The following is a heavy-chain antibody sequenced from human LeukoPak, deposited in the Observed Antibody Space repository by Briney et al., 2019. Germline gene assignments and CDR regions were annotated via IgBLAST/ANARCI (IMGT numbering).Heavy chain of an antibody. CDR2: IYCSGST. D-gene: IGHD3/OR15-3a*01. CDR3: AREGLGTIDY. Sequence: PSETLSLTCTVSGGSISSYYWSWIRQPPGKGLEWIGYIYCSGSTNYNPSLKSRVTISVDTSKNQFSLKLSSVTAADTAVYYCAREGLGTIDYWGQGTLVTVSS. V-gene: IGHV4-59*01. CDR1: GGSISSYY. J-gene: IGHJ4*02.